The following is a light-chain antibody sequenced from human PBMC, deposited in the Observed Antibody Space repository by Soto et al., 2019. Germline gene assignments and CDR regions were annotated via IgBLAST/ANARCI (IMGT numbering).Light chain of an antibody. CDR3: QQYDSSPRT. J-gene: IGKJ1*01. V-gene: IGKV3-11*01. CDR1: QSVSNY. Sequence: EIVVTQSPATLSLSPGERATLSCRASQSVSNYLAWYQQKPGQAPRLLIFDASNRATGIPARFSGSGSGTDFTLTISRLAPEDFEVYYCQQYDSSPRTFGQGTKVDIK. CDR2: DAS.